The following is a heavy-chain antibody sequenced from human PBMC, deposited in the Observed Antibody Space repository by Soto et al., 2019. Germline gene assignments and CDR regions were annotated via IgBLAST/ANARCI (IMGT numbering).Heavy chain of an antibody. CDR3: AREIGLGGDYVYA. J-gene: IGHJ4*02. Sequence: EVQLVETGGGLIQPGGSLRLSCAASGFTVSSNHMSWVRQAPGKGLEWVSVIYSGGSTYYADSVKGRFTISRDNSKNTLYLQMNSLRAEDTAVYYCAREIGLGGDYVYAWGQGTLVTVSS. CDR2: IYSGGST. D-gene: IGHD3-16*01. CDR1: GFTVSSNH. V-gene: IGHV3-53*02.